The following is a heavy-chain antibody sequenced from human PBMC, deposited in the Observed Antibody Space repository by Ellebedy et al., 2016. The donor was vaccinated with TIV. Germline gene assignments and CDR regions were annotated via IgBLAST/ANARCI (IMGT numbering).Heavy chain of an antibody. D-gene: IGHD3-9*01. Sequence: PGGSLRLSCAASGFSFSTYGMHRVRQAPGQGLEWVAVIWYDGFNKDYADSVTGRFTISRDNSKSTLYLEMKSMRVEDTAVYYCAREQSPYYEILTGSFDYWGQGALVTVSS. CDR2: IWYDGFNK. CDR1: GFSFSTYG. CDR3: AREQSPYYEILTGSFDY. J-gene: IGHJ4*02. V-gene: IGHV3-33*01.